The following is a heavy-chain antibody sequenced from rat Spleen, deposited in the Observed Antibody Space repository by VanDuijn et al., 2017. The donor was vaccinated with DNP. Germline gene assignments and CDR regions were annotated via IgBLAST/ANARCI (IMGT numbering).Heavy chain of an antibody. J-gene: IGHJ2*01. Sequence: EVQLQESGPGLVKPSQSLSLTCLVTGYSITSTYWGWIRKFPGNKMEWIGHISYSGSTGYNPSLKSRISITRDTSKNQFFLQLNSVTTEDTATYYCARYGSVALDYWGQGVMVIVSS. CDR1: GYSITSTY. V-gene: IGHV3-1*01. CDR3: ARYGSVALDY. D-gene: IGHD3-3*01. CDR2: ISYSGST.